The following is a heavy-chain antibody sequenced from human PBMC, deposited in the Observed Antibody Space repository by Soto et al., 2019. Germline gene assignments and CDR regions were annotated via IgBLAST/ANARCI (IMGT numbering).Heavy chain of an antibody. CDR1: GCTVSSGSYY. CDR2: IYYSGST. J-gene: IGHJ5*02. V-gene: IGHV4-61*01. CDR3: ARGPYYYGSGSYYRGRWFDP. Sequence: PSETLSHTCPFSGCTVSSGSYYWSWIRKPPGKGLEWIGYIYYSGSTNYNPSLKSRVTILVDTSKNQFSLKLSSVTAADTAVYFCARGPYYYGSGSYYRGRWFDPWGQGTLVTVSS. D-gene: IGHD3-10*01.